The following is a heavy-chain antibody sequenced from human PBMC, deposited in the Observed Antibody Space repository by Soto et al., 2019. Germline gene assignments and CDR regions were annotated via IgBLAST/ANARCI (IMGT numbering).Heavy chain of an antibody. D-gene: IGHD6-13*01. J-gene: IGHJ4*02. V-gene: IGHV4-39*01. CDR2: IYYSGST. CDR3: ARHLRIAAAGMIDY. Sequence: AETLSLTCTVSGGSISSSRYYWGWIRHPPGKGLEWIGSIYYSGSTYYNPSLKSRVTISVDTSKNQFSLKLTSVTAADTAVYYCARHLRIAAAGMIDYWGQGTLLTVSS. CDR1: GGSISSSRYY.